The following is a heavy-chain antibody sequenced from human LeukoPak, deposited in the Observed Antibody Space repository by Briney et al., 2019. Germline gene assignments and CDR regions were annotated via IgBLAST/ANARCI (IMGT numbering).Heavy chain of an antibody. V-gene: IGHV3-21*01. Sequence: GGSLRLSCAASGFTLSSYSMNWVRQAPGKGLEWVLSISSSSSYIYYADSVKGRFTISRDNAKNSLYLQMNSLRAEDTAVYYCARDYYGSGSYGFDPWGQGTLVTVSS. J-gene: IGHJ5*02. CDR3: ARDYYGSGSYGFDP. D-gene: IGHD3-10*01. CDR2: ISSSSSYI. CDR1: GFTLSSYS.